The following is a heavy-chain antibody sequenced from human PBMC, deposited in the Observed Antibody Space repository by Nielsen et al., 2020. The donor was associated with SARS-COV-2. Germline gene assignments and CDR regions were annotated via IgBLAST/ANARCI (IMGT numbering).Heavy chain of an antibody. V-gene: IGHV1-69*04. D-gene: IGHD3-3*01. CDR2: VVPLIDVT. J-gene: IGHJ4*02. CDR3: ARLRGDSSYFDY. Sequence: SVKVSCKASGGTFGTYAVSWLRQAPGQGLEWMGRVVPLIDVTNYAQRFQGRLTITADKSTDTAYMELSSLRSEDTAVYYCARLRGDSSYFDYWGQGTLVLVSS. CDR1: GGTFGTYA.